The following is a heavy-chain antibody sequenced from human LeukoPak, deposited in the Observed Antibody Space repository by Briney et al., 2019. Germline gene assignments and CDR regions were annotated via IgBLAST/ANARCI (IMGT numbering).Heavy chain of an antibody. V-gene: IGHV3-30-3*01. Sequence: GGSLRLSCAASGFTFSSYAMHWVRQAPGKGLEWVAVISYDGSNKYYADSVKGRFTISRDNSKSTLYLQMNSLRAEDTAVYYCARDPANGGGDAFDIWGQGTMVTVSS. CDR2: ISYDGSNK. D-gene: IGHD2-8*01. J-gene: IGHJ3*02. CDR3: ARDPANGGGDAFDI. CDR1: GFTFSSYA.